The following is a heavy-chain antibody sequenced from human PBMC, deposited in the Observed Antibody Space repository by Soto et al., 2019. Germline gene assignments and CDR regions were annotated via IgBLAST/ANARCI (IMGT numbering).Heavy chain of an antibody. D-gene: IGHD3-10*01. V-gene: IGHV1-69*06. CDR2: IIPIFGTA. Sequence: QVQLVQSGAEVKKPGSSVKVSCKASGGTFSSYAISWVRQAPGQGLEWMGGIIPIFGTANYEQKFQGRVTITADKSTSTAYMEVRSVRCEDTAVYYCERDGFRRKQAYYYCCGMDVWGQGTTVTVSS. CDR1: GGTFSSYA. CDR3: ERDGFRRKQAYYYCCGMDV. J-gene: IGHJ6*02.